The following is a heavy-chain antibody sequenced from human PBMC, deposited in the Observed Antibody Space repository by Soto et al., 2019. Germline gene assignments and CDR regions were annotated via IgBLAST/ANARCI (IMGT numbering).Heavy chain of an antibody. CDR2: IYYSGST. CDR1: GGSISSSSYY. V-gene: IGHV4-39*01. D-gene: IGHD4-17*01. Sequence: SEPLSLTCTVSGGSISSSSYYWGWIRQPPGKGLEWIGSIYYSGSTYYNPSLKSRVTISVDTSKNQFSLKLSSVTAADTAVYYCARLPTNGDPLYYFDYWGQGTLVTVSS. CDR3: ARLPTNGDPLYYFDY. J-gene: IGHJ4*02.